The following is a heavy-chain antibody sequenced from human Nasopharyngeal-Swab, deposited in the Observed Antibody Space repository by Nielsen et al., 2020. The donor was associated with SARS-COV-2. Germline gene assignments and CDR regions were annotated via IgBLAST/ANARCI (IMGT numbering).Heavy chain of an antibody. D-gene: IGHD2-15*01. J-gene: IGHJ6*02. Sequence: WIRQSPGKGLEWVANIKEDGSEKNYVDPVKGRFTISRDNAKNSLYLQMNSLRADDTAVYYCARDTYCSGGSCYGYGMAVWGQGTTVTVSS. CDR2: IKEDGSEK. V-gene: IGHV3-7*01. CDR3: ARDTYCSGGSCYGYGMAV.